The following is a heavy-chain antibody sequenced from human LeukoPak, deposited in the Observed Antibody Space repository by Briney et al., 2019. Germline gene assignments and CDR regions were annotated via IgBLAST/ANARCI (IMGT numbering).Heavy chain of an antibody. V-gene: IGHV4-39*07. CDR2: IYYSGNT. Sequence: SETLSLTCTVSGGSISSSSYYWAWIRQPPGKGLEWIGSIYYSGNTYYKSSLKSRVTISVDTSKNQFSLKLSPVTAADTAVYYCARELVRGVIVYYYYYMDVWGKGTTVTISS. J-gene: IGHJ6*03. CDR3: ARELVRGVIVYYYYYMDV. CDR1: GGSISSSSYY. D-gene: IGHD3-10*01.